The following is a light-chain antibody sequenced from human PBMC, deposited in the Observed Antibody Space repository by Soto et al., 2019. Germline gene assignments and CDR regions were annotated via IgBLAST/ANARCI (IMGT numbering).Light chain of an antibody. V-gene: IGLV3-21*01. J-gene: IGLJ2*01. CDR2: SDT. CDR1: DIGSKG. Sequence: SYELTQPPSVSVAPGKTASISCGGNDIGSKGLHWYQQKPGQAPVLVIYSDTDLPPVITERFSGSNSANLATLTISRVEAGDEADYYCQVWDSGSAHVVFGGGTQPTVL. CDR3: QVWDSGSAHVV.